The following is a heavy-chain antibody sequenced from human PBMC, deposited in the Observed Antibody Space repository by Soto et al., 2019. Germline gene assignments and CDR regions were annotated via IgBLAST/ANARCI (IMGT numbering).Heavy chain of an antibody. CDR3: ASVERDDGSDY. J-gene: IGHJ4*02. CDR2: IIAYNGTT. CDR1: GGTFSSYA. D-gene: IGHD1-1*01. V-gene: IGHV1-18*01. Sequence: ASVKVSCKASGGTFSSYAISWVRQAPGQGLEWMGWIIAYNGTTNYAQKLQGRVTMTTDTSTSTAYMELRSLRSDDTAVYYCASVERDDGSDYWGQGTLVTVSS.